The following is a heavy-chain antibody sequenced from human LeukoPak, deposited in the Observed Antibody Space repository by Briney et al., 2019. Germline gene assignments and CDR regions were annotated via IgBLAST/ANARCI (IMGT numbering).Heavy chain of an antibody. Sequence: GGSLGLSCAASGFTFSSYWMSWVRQAPGKGLEWVANIKQDGSEKYYVDSVKGRFTIPRDNAKNSLYLQMNSLRAEDTAVYYCARELIMTTVTINYYYYMDVWGKGTTVTVSS. J-gene: IGHJ6*03. CDR1: GFTFSSYW. D-gene: IGHD4-17*01. V-gene: IGHV3-7*01. CDR3: ARELIMTTVTINYYYYMDV. CDR2: IKQDGSEK.